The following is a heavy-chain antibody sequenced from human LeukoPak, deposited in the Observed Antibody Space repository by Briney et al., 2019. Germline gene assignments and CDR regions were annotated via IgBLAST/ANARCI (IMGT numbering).Heavy chain of an antibody. D-gene: IGHD6-13*01. V-gene: IGHV3-11*04. CDR3: ARDLSTKYSSSSY. CDR2: IGSSGSTI. CDR1: GFTFSDYY. J-gene: IGHJ4*02. Sequence: GGSLRLSCAASGFTFSDYYMSWIRQAPGKGLEWVSYIGSSGSTIYYADSVKGRFTISRDNAKNSLYLQMNSLRAEDTAVYYCARDLSTKYSSSSYWGQGTLVTVSS.